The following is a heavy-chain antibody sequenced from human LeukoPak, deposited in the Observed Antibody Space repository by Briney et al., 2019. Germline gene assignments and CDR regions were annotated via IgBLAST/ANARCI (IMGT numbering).Heavy chain of an antibody. Sequence: SETLSLTCTVSGGSISSYYWSWIRQPPGKGLEWIGYIYYSGSTNYNPSLKSRVTISVDTSKNQFSLKLSSVTAADTAVYYCASTLGYDSRGYYLGDAFDIWGKGTMVTVSS. CDR3: ASTLGYDSRGYYLGDAFDI. D-gene: IGHD3-22*01. CDR1: GGSISSYY. J-gene: IGHJ3*02. V-gene: IGHV4-59*01. CDR2: IYYSGST.